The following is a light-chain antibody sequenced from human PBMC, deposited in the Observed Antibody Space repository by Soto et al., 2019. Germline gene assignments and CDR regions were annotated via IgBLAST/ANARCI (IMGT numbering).Light chain of an antibody. Sequence: EIVLTQSPATLSLSPGERATLSCRASQSVSTYLAWYQQKPGQAPRLLIYDASTRATAIPARFSGSGSGTDFTLTISSLEPEDFAVYYCQQRGNWPRTFGQGNKLEIK. CDR2: DAS. CDR1: QSVSTY. V-gene: IGKV3-11*01. J-gene: IGKJ1*01. CDR3: QQRGNWPRT.